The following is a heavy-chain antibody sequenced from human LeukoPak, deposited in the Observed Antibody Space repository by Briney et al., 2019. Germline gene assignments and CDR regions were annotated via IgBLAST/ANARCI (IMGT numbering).Heavy chain of an antibody. Sequence: SETLSLTCTVSGGSISSSSYYWGWIRQPPGKGLEWIGSIYYSGSTYYNPSLKSRVTISVDTSKNQFSLKLSSVTAADTAVYYCARGLKGSPKPIQLGFDPWGQGTLVTVSS. J-gene: IGHJ5*02. CDR2: IYYSGST. CDR1: GGSISSSSYY. V-gene: IGHV4-39*07. CDR3: ARGLKGSPKPIQLGFDP. D-gene: IGHD1-1*01.